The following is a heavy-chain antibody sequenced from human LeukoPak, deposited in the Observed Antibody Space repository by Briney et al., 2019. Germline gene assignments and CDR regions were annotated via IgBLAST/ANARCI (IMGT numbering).Heavy chain of an antibody. V-gene: IGHV3-11*01. Sequence: GGSLRLSCAASGFTFSDYYMSWIRQAPGKGLEWVSYISSSGSTIYYADSVKGRFTISRDNAKNSLYLQMNSLRAEDTAVYYCARQIGSYYDSSGYPPFDYWGQGTLVTASS. J-gene: IGHJ4*02. D-gene: IGHD3-22*01. CDR1: GFTFSDYY. CDR3: ARQIGSYYDSSGYPPFDY. CDR2: ISSSGSTI.